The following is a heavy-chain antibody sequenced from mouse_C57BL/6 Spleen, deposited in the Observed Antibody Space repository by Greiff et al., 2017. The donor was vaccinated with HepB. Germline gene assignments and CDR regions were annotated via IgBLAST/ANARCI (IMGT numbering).Heavy chain of an antibody. Sequence: QVQLQQPGAELVKPGASVKMSCKASGYTFTSYWITWVKQRPGQGLEWIGDIYPGSGSTNYNEKFKSKATLTVDTSSSTAYMQLSSLTSEYSAVYYCARGGGSSYLYAMDYWGQGTSVTVSS. D-gene: IGHD1-1*01. CDR3: ARGGGSSYLYAMDY. J-gene: IGHJ4*01. CDR1: GYTFTSYW. CDR2: IYPGSGST. V-gene: IGHV1-55*01.